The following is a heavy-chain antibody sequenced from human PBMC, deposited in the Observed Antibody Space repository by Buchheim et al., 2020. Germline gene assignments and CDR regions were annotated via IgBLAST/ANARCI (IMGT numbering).Heavy chain of an antibody. J-gene: IGHJ2*01. Sequence: QLQLQESGPGLAKPSETMSLTCAVSGGSMSSSTYYWSWIRQPPGKGLEWIGYIYYSGRTNYNPSLKSRVTISVDTSKNQFSLKLGSVTAADTAVYYCARDVGGYSDYGANHWYFDLWGRGTL. CDR1: GGSMSSSTYY. CDR2: IYYSGRT. V-gene: IGHV4-61*01. D-gene: IGHD5-12*01. CDR3: ARDVGGYSDYGANHWYFDL.